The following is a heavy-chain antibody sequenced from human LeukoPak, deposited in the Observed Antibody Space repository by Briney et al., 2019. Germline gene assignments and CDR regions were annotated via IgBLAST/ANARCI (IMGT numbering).Heavy chain of an antibody. Sequence: GGSLRLSCAATGFTFSSYAMSWVRQAPGKGLEWVSAISGSGGSTYYADSVKGRFTISRDNSKNTLYLQMNSLRAEDTAVYYCAKEGLYDILTGPTDHWGQGTLVTVSS. CDR2: ISGSGGST. CDR1: GFTFSSYA. CDR3: AKEGLYDILTGPTDH. D-gene: IGHD3-9*01. V-gene: IGHV3-23*01. J-gene: IGHJ4*02.